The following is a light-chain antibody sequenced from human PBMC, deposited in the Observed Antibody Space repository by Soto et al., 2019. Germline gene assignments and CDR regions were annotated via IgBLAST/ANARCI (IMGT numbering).Light chain of an antibody. V-gene: IGKV3-11*01. CDR3: QQRSNWRFN. CDR1: QSVSNY. CDR2: DAS. Sequence: PGERATLSCRASQSVSNYLAWYQQKPGQGPRLLIYDASHRATGIPARFSGSGSGTDFTLTIDSLEPEDFAVYYCQQRSNWRFNFGPGTKVDIK. J-gene: IGKJ3*01.